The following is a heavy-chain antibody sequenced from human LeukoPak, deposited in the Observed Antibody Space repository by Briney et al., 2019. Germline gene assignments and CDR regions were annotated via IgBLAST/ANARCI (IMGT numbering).Heavy chain of an antibody. J-gene: IGHJ3*02. D-gene: IGHD3-22*01. CDR1: GFTFSSYA. CDR2: ISGSGGST. V-gene: IGHV3-23*01. CDR3: AKEEYYYDSSGYSGSAFDI. Sequence: GGSLRLSCAASGFTFSSYAMSWVRQAPGKGLEWVSAISGSGGSTYYADSVKGRFTISRDNSKNTLYLQMNSLRAEDTAVYYCAKEEYYYDSSGYSGSAFDIWGQGTMVTVSS.